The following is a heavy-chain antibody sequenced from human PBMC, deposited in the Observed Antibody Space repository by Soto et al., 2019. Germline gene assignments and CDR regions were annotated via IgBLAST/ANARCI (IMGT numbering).Heavy chain of an antibody. CDR2: VSHDGRNT. CDR1: GFTFSDYA. CDR3: AKGGQQWVVRSDFNF. Sequence: VQLVESGGGVVQPGRSLRLSCAASGFTFSDYAMHWVRQAPGKGLVWVAVVSHDGRNTHYADSVKGRFTISRDSSQNTVSLEMTSLRAEDTAVYYSAKGGQQWVVRSDFNFWSQGALVTVSS. V-gene: IGHV3-30*18. D-gene: IGHD6-19*01. J-gene: IGHJ4*02.